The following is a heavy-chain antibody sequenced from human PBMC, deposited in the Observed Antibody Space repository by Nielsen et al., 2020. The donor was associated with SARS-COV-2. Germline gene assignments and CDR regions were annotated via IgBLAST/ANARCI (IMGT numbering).Heavy chain of an antibody. Sequence: SETLSLTCTVSGGSISSGDYYWSWIRQPPGKGLEWIGYISYTGTTDYNPSLGSRVTIEVDRSKNQFALRLTSVTAADTAMYFCARALRDIYVVWGQGTLVTVSS. CDR2: ISYTGTT. V-gene: IGHV4-30-4*01. CDR1: GGSISSGDYY. D-gene: IGHD2-15*01. CDR3: ARALRDIYVV. J-gene: IGHJ4*02.